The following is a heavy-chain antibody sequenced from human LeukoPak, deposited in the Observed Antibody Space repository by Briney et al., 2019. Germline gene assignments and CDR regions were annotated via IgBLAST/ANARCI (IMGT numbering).Heavy chain of an antibody. Sequence: ASVKVSCKASGYTFTGYYMHWVRQAPGQGLEWMGWISAYNGNTNYAQKLQGRVTMTTDTSTSTAYMELRSLRSDDTAVYYCARYFDWLSPIDYWGQGTLVTVSS. CDR3: ARYFDWLSPIDY. V-gene: IGHV1-18*04. CDR1: GYTFTGYY. D-gene: IGHD3-9*01. CDR2: ISAYNGNT. J-gene: IGHJ4*02.